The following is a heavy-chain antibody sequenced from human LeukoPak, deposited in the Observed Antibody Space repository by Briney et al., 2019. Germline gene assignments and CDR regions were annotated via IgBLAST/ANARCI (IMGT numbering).Heavy chain of an antibody. CDR2: ISYDGSNK. V-gene: IGHV3-30*18. D-gene: IGHD2-21*01. Sequence: PGRSLRLSCAASGFTFSSYGMHWVRQAPGKGLEWVAVISYDGSNKYYADSVKGRFTISRDNSKNTLYLQMNGLRAEDTAVYYYAKDLFVSYWGQGTLVTVSS. J-gene: IGHJ4*02. CDR3: AKDLFVSY. CDR1: GFTFSSYG.